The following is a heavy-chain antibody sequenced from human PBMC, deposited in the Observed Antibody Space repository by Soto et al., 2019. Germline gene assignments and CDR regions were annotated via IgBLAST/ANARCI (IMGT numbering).Heavy chain of an antibody. V-gene: IGHV4-59*01. CDR3: ARHGYSGSYSYYYGMDV. CDR1: GGSISSYY. Sequence: PSETLSLTCTVSGGSISSYYWSLIRQPPGKGLEWIGYIYYSGSTNYNPSLKSRVTISVDTSKNQFSLKLSSVTAADTAVYYCARHGYSGSYSYYYGMDVWGQGTTVTVSS. CDR2: IYYSGST. J-gene: IGHJ6*02. D-gene: IGHD1-26*01.